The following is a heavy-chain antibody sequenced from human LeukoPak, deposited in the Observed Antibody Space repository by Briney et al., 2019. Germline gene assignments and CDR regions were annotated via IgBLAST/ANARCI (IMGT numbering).Heavy chain of an antibody. J-gene: IGHJ5*02. D-gene: IGHD3-22*01. CDR3: ARDNYYDSRGYSTQPGFDP. CDR2: INPNSGGT. V-gene: IGHV1-2*06. Sequence: ASVKVSCKASGYTFTGYYMHWVRQAPGQGLEWMGRINPNSGGTNYAQKFQGRVTMTRDTSISTAYMELSRLRSDDTAVYYCARDNYYDSRGYSTQPGFDPWGQGTLVTVSS. CDR1: GYTFTGYY.